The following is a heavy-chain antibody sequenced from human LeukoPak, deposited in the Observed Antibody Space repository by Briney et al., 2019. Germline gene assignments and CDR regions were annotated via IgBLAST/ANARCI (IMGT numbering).Heavy chain of an antibody. CDR2: ISSNGGST. Sequence: QPGRSLRLSCAASGFTFSSYAMHWVRQAPGKGLEYVSAISSNGGSTYYADSVKGRFTISRDNSKNTLYLQMGSLRAEDMAVYYCAAFWSGYYAYWGQGTLVTVSS. D-gene: IGHD3-3*01. J-gene: IGHJ4*02. V-gene: IGHV3-64*02. CDR3: AAFWSGYYAY. CDR1: GFTFSSYA.